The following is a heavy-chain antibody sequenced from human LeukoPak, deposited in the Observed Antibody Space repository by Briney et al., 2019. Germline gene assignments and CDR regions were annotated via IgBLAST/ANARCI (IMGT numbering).Heavy chain of an antibody. CDR1: GGTFSSYT. CDR2: IIPILGIA. Sequence: ASVKVSCKASGGTFSSYTISWVRQAPGQGLEWMGRIIPILGIANYAQKFQGRVTITTDESTSTAYMELSSLRSEDTAVYYCARAAAGTEGYFDYWGQGTLVTVSS. V-gene: IGHV1-69*16. D-gene: IGHD6-13*01. J-gene: IGHJ4*02. CDR3: ARAAAGTEGYFDY.